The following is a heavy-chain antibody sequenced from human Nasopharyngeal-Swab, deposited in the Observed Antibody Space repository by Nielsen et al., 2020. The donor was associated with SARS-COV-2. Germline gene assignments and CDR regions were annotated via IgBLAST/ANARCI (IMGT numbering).Heavy chain of an antibody. CDR1: GFTFSRYT. D-gene: IGHD3-22*01. V-gene: IGHV3-30-3*01. CDR2: TSYDGSNK. Sequence: GESLKISCAASGFTFSRYTMHWVRQAPGKGLEWVAVTSYDGSNKYYADSVKGRFTISRDISKNTLYLQMNSQRAEDTAVFYCASTPLDSSGYYYAFHYWGRGTLVTVSS. CDR3: ASTPLDSSGYYYAFHY. J-gene: IGHJ4*02.